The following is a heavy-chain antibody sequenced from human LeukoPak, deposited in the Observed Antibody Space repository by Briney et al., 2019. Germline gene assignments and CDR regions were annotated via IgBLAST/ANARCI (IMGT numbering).Heavy chain of an antibody. V-gene: IGHV4-59*01. CDR3: AREVFRYYYMDV. J-gene: IGHJ6*03. CDR2: SYYSGST. D-gene: IGHD2-8*01. Sequence: SETLSLTCTVSGGSISSYHWSWIRQPPGKGLEWIGYSYYSGSTNYNPSLKSQVTISVDTSKNQFSLKLSSVTAADTAVYYCAREVFRYYYMDVWGKGTTVTVSS. CDR1: GGSISSYH.